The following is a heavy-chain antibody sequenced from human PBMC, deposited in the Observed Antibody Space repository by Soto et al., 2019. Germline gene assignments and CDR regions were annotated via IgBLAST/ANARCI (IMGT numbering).Heavy chain of an antibody. J-gene: IGHJ5*02. V-gene: IGHV4-34*01. Sequence: PSETLSLTCSVSGGSISGSYWSWIRQPPGKGLEWIGEINHSGSTNYNPSLKSRVTISVDTSKNQFSLKLSSVTAADTAVYYCARGRRLTIRSWFDAWGQGTLVTVSS. D-gene: IGHD3-9*01. CDR2: INHSGST. CDR1: GGSISGSY. CDR3: ARGRRLTIRSWFDA.